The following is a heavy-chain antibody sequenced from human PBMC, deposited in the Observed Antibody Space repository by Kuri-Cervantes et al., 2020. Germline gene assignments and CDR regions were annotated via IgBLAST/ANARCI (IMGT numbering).Heavy chain of an antibody. J-gene: IGHJ4*02. Sequence: GESLKISCAASGFTFSSYSMNWVRQAPGKGLEWLSYISSSSTTIYYTDSVKGRFTISRDNAKNSLYLQMNSLRAEDTTVYYCARGSGYFRLWGQGTLVTVSS. D-gene: IGHD5-12*01. V-gene: IGHV3-48*01. CDR1: GFTFSSYS. CDR3: ARGSGYFRL. CDR2: ISSSSTTI.